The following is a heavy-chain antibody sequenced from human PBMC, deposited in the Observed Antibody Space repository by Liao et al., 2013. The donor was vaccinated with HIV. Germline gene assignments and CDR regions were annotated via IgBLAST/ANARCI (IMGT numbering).Heavy chain of an antibody. Sequence: QVQLQQWGAGLLKPSETLSLTCAVYGGSSVITTGAGSASPRGKGLEWIGYIYYSGSTYYNPSLKSRVTISVDTSKNQFSLKLSSVTAADTAVYYCASHCSSTSCLYDRVDYWGPGNPWSPSPQ. CDR3: ASHCSSTSCLYDRVDY. V-gene: IGHV4-34*01. CDR1: GGSSVITT. D-gene: IGHD2-2*01. J-gene: IGHJ4*02. CDR2: IYYSGST.